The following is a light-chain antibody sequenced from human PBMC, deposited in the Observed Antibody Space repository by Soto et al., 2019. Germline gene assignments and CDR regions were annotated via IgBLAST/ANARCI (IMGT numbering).Light chain of an antibody. CDR1: QSVGSH. CDR2: GAS. J-gene: IGKJ3*01. V-gene: IGKV3-15*01. Sequence: EIVMTQSPATLSVSPGERATLSCRASQSVGSHLAWYQQRPGQAPRLLIYGASYRATGIPARFSGRGSGTDFTLTISSLQSEDFAVYYCQQYDNWPPFTVGPGTKVDSK. CDR3: QQYDNWPPFT.